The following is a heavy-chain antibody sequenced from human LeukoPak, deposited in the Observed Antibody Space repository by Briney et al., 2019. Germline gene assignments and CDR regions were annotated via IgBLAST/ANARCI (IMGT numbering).Heavy chain of an antibody. CDR1: GGTFNIYA. CDR2: INPSGGST. Sequence: VASVTVSYRASGGTFNIYAISWVRQAPGQGREWMGIINPSGGSTSYTQKFRGRVNITRDTSTSTVYMELSSLRSEDTAVYYCARDYLSRGWTKDYGGQGTLATVS. CDR3: ARDYLSRGWTKDY. J-gene: IGHJ4*02. V-gene: IGHV1-46*02. D-gene: IGHD6-19*01.